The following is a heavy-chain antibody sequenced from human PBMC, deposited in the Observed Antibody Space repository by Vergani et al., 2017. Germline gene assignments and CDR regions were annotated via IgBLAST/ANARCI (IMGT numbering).Heavy chain of an antibody. V-gene: IGHV1-46*03. J-gene: IGHJ4*02. D-gene: IGHD3-22*01. CDR1: GYTFTSYY. CDR2: INPSGGST. Sequence: QVQLVQSGAEVKKPGASVKVSCKASGYTFTSYYMHWVRQAPRQGLEWMGIINPSGGSTSYAQKFQGRVTMTRDTSTSTVYMELSSLRSEDTAVYYCARVTSDYYDSSGYYYDYWGQGTLVTVSS. CDR3: ARVTSDYYDSSGYYYDY.